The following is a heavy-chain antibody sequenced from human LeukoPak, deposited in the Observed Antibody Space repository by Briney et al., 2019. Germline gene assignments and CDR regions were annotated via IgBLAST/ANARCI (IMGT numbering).Heavy chain of an antibody. D-gene: IGHD2-21*02. CDR3: ARDLVCGGDCYSLD. CDR1: GGSISSSSYY. CDR2: IYYSGST. V-gene: IGHV4-39*07. J-gene: IGHJ4*02. Sequence: SETLSLTCTVSGGSISSSSYYWGWIRQPPGKGLEWIGSIYYSGSTYYNPSLKSRVTISVDTSKNQFSLKLSSVTAADTAVYYWARDLVCGGDCYSLDGGQGPLVTVPS.